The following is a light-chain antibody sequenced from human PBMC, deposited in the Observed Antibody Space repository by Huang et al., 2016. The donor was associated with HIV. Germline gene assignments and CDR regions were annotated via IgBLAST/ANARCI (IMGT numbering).Light chain of an antibody. CDR3: QQQWT. V-gene: IGKV1-5*03. J-gene: IGKJ1*01. Sequence: PSTLSAFVGDRVTITCRASQSISSWLAWYQQKPGKAPKLLISKAINLESGVPLRFSGNGSGTEFTLTINSLHPDDSAVYYCQQQWTFGQGTKVEIK. CDR1: QSISSW. CDR2: KAI.